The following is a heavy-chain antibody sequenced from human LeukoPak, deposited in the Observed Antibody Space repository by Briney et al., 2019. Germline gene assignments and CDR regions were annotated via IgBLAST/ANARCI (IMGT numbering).Heavy chain of an antibody. J-gene: IGHJ4*02. D-gene: IGHD4-17*01. CDR1: GGSISSYY. CDR3: ASSGTVTEYYFDY. Sequence: PSETLSLTCTVSGGSISSYYWSWIRQPPGKGLEWIGYIYYSGSTNYNPSLKSRVTTSVDTSKNQFSLKLSSVTAADTAVYYCASSGTVTEYYFDYWGQGTLVTVSS. CDR2: IYYSGST. V-gene: IGHV4-59*01.